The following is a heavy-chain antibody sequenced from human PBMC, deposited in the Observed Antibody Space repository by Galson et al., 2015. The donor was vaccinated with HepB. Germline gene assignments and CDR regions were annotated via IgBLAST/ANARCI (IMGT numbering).Heavy chain of an antibody. CDR2: IYHSGST. Sequence: TLSLTCAVSGGSISSGGYSWSWIRQPPGKGLEWIGYIYHSGSTYYNPSLKSRVTISVDRSKNQFSLKLSSVTAADTAVYYCARGDDSTGVDVWGKGTTVTVSS. J-gene: IGHJ6*04. CDR1: GGSISSGGYS. CDR3: ARGDDSTGVDV. V-gene: IGHV4-30-2*01. D-gene: IGHD3-3*01.